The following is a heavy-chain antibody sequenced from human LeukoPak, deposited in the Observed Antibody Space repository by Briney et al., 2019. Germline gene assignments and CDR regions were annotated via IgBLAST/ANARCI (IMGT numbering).Heavy chain of an antibody. CDR3: AHRVEMATMDDAFDI. J-gene: IGHJ3*02. D-gene: IGHD5-24*01. V-gene: IGHV2-5*02. CDR1: GFSLSTSGVG. CDR2: IYWDDDK. Sequence: ESGPTLVKPTQTLTLTCTFSGFSLSTSGVGVGWIRQPPGKALEWLAPIYWDDDKRYSPSLKSRLTITKDTSKNQVVLTMTNMDPVDTATYYCAHRVEMATMDDAFDIWGQGTMVTVSS.